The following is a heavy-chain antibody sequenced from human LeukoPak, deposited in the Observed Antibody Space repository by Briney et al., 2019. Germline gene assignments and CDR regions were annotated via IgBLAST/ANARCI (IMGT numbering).Heavy chain of an antibody. V-gene: IGHV3-21*01. CDR2: IRSSSSNI. CDR3: ARAVDV. J-gene: IGHJ6*04. CDR1: GFTFSSYS. Sequence: GGSLRLSCTASGFTFSSYSMNWVRQAPGKGLEWVSYIRSSSSNIFYADSFKGRFTISRDNAQNSLYLQMNSLRVEDTAVYYCARAVDVWGKGTTITVSS.